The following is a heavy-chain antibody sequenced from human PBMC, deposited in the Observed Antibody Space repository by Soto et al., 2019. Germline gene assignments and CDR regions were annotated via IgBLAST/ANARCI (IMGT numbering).Heavy chain of an antibody. D-gene: IGHD2-15*01. Sequence: EVQLVESGGGLVQPGGSLRLSCAASGFTFSSYWMSWVRQAPGKGLEWVANIKQDGSEKYYVDSVKGRFTISRDNAKNSLYLQMNSLRAEDTAVYYCARDDLGYCSGGSCSPYYYYYMDVWGKGTTVTVSS. CDR1: GFTFSSYW. CDR3: ARDDLGYCSGGSCSPYYYYYMDV. CDR2: IKQDGSEK. V-gene: IGHV3-7*01. J-gene: IGHJ6*03.